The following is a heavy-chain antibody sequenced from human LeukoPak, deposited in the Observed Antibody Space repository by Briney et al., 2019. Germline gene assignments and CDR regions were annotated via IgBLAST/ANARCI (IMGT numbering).Heavy chain of an antibody. CDR3: AIFAVAGLPQDY. CDR2: INPNSGGA. D-gene: IGHD6-19*01. CDR1: GYTFTGHY. V-gene: IGHV1-2*02. Sequence: RASVKVSCKASGYTFTGHYMHWVRQAPGQGLEWMGWINPNSGGARFAEKFQGRVTMTRDTSITTSYVELSGLRSDDTAVYYCAIFAVAGLPQDYWGQGTLVIVSS. J-gene: IGHJ4*02.